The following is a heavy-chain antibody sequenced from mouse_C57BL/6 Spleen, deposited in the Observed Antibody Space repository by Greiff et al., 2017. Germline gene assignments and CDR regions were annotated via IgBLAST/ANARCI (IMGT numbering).Heavy chain of an antibody. D-gene: IGHD1-1*01. J-gene: IGHJ2*01. CDR3: AREDGSSYFDY. CDR2: INYDGSST. Sequence: EVKLMVSEGGLVQPGSSMKLSCTASGFTFSDYYMAWVRQVPEKGLEWVANINYDGSSTYYLDSLKSRFIISRENAKNILYLQRSSLKSEDTATYYCAREDGSSYFDYWGQGTTLTVSS. V-gene: IGHV5-16*01. CDR1: GFTFSDYY.